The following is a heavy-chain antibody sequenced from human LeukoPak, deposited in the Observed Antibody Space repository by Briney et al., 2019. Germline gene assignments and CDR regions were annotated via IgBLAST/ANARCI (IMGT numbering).Heavy chain of an antibody. CDR2: IFYSGSN. CDR3: ARVWDY. CDR1: GGSISSGGYY. D-gene: IGHD2-21*01. J-gene: IGHJ4*02. Sequence: SQTLSFTCTVSGGSISSGGYYWRWIRQHPRKGLEWIGYIFYSGSNYYNPSLKSPLTISVDTSKNQCSLKLGSVTAAATAVYFCARVWDYWGQGTLVTVSS. V-gene: IGHV4-31*01.